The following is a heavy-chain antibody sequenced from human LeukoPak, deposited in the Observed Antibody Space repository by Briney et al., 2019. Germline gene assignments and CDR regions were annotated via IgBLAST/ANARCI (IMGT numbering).Heavy chain of an antibody. V-gene: IGHV4-59*01. CDR1: GGSLISFY. CDR3: ARAPYYYYMDV. J-gene: IGHJ6*03. CDR2: ILYSGST. Sequence: SETLSLTCTVSGGSLISFYWSWIRQPPGKGLEWIGYILYSGSTNYNPSLKSRVTISVDTSKNQFSLKLRSVTAADTAVYYCARAPYYYYMDVWAKGTTVTVSS.